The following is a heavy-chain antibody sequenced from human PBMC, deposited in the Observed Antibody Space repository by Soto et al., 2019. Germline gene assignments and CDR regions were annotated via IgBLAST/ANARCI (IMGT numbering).Heavy chain of an antibody. V-gene: IGHV3-11*01. CDR3: ARDYSSSRYYGMDV. Sequence: QVQLVESGGGLVKPGGSLRLSCEASGFTFSDYYMSWIRQAPGKGLGWVSYISSSGSTIYYADSVKGRFTISRDNAKDSLYLQMNSLRAEDPAVYYCARDYSSSRYYGMDVWGQGTTVTVSS. CDR2: ISSSGSTI. J-gene: IGHJ6*02. CDR1: GFTFSDYY. D-gene: IGHD6-6*01.